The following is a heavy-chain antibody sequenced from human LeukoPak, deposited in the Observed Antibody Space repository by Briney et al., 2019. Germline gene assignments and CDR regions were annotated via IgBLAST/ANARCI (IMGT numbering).Heavy chain of an antibody. J-gene: IGHJ4*02. V-gene: IGHV3-74*01. CDR1: GFTFSSYT. CDR3: VRALASSSDY. Sequence: PGGSLRLSCAASGFTFSSYTMNWVRQAPGKGLVWVSRLNSDGSTTNYADSVEGRFTISRDNAKNTLYLQMNSLRAEDTAVYFCVRALASSSDYWGQGTLVTVSS. D-gene: IGHD5-12*01. CDR2: LNSDGSTT.